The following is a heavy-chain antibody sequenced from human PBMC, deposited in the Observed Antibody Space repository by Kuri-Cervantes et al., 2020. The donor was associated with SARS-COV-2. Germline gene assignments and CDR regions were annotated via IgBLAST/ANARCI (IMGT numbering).Heavy chain of an antibody. Sequence: GSLRLSCSVSGGSISSSGHYWGWVRQPPGKGLEWIGYIYYSGSTNYNPSLKSRVTISVDTSKNQFSLKLSSVTAADTAVYYCAREGYCSGGSCFDYWGQGTLVTVSS. J-gene: IGHJ4*02. CDR3: AREGYCSGGSCFDY. V-gene: IGHV4-61*08. D-gene: IGHD2-15*01. CDR2: IYYSGST. CDR1: GGSISSSGHY.